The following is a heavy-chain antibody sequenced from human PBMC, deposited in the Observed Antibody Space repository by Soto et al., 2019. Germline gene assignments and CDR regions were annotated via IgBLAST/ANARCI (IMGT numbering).Heavy chain of an antibody. V-gene: IGHV1-18*01. J-gene: IGHJ5*02. CDR3: ARDSRDYGDYVDNWFDP. D-gene: IGHD4-17*01. CDR2: ISAYNGNT. Sequence: ASMKVSCKASGYTFTSYGISWVRQAPGQGLEWMGWISAYNGNTNYAQKLQGRVTMTTDTSTSTAYMELRSLRSDDTAVYYCARDSRDYGDYVDNWFDPWGQGTLVTVSS. CDR1: GYTFTSYG.